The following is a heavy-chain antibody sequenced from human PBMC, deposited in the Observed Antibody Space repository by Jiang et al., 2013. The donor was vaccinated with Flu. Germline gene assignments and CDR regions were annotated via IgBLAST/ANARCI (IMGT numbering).Heavy chain of an antibody. J-gene: IGHJ4*02. CDR1: GFSFGDYA. CDR2: IRNKLYRGTP. V-gene: IGHV3-49*03. D-gene: IGHD2-2*01. CDR3: SRDLVRDIILIPATYFDY. Sequence: QLVESGGGLVQPGRSLRLSCTASGFSFGDYAVSWLRQAPGKGLEWVGFIRNKLYRGTPDYVASVKGRFTISRDDSKSIAYLQMSSLKTEDTAVYYCSRDLVRDIILIPATYFDYWGQGALVTVSS.